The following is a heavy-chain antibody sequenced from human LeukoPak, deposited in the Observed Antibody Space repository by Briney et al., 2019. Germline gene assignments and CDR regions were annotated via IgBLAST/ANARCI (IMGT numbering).Heavy chain of an antibody. J-gene: IGHJ4*02. Sequence: PSETLSLTCTVSGGSISSYYWSWIRQPPGKGLEWIGYIYYSGSTNYNPSLKSRVTISVDTSKNQFSLKLSSVTAADTAVYYCARDVGEYYYDSSGSYYFDYWGQGTLVTVSS. V-gene: IGHV4-59*01. CDR3: ARDVGEYYYDSSGSYYFDY. D-gene: IGHD3-22*01. CDR1: GGSISSYY. CDR2: IYYSGST.